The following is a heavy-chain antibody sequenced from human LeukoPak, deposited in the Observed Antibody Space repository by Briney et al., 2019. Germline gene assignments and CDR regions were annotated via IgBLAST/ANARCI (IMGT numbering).Heavy chain of an antibody. V-gene: IGHV4-59*01. CDR2: IYYSGST. J-gene: IGHJ4*02. Sequence: SEALSLTCTVSGGSISSYYWSWIRQPPGKGLEWIGYIYYSGSTNYNPSLKSRVTISVDTSKNQFSLKLSSVTAADTAVYYCARYSNYARGDYFDYWGQGTLVTVSS. CDR3: ARYSNYARGDYFDY. D-gene: IGHD4-11*01. CDR1: GGSISSYY.